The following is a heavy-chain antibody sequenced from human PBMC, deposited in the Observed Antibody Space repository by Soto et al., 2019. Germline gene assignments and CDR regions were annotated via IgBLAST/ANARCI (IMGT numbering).Heavy chain of an antibody. CDR2: IYYSGST. CDR3: ARLNAGTTYYYYGMDV. Sequence: QLQLHESGPGLVKPSETLSLTCTVSGASISSSSYYWGWIRQPPGKGLEWIGSIYYSGSTYYNPSLKSRVTISVDTSKNPFSLKLSSVTAADTALYYCARLNAGTTYYYYGMDVWGQGTTVTVSS. D-gene: IGHD1-7*01. V-gene: IGHV4-39*01. J-gene: IGHJ6*02. CDR1: GASISSSSYY.